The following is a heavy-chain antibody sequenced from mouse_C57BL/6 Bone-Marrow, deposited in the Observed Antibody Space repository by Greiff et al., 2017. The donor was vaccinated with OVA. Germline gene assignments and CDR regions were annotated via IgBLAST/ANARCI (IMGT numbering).Heavy chain of an antibody. J-gene: IGHJ3*01. CDR3: ARSDDYDEAY. CDR1: GYTFTSYW. CDR2: IHPNSGST. V-gene: IGHV1-64*01. D-gene: IGHD2-4*01. Sequence: QVQLQQPGAELVKPGASVKLSCKASGYTFTSYWMHWVKQRPGQGLEWIGMIHPNSGSTNYNEKFKSKATLTVDKSSSAAYMQLSSLTSEDSAVYYCARSDDYDEAYWGQGTLVTVSA.